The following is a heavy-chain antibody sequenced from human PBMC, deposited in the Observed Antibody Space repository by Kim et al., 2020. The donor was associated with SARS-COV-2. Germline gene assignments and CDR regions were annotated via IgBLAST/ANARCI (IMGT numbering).Heavy chain of an antibody. CDR2: VIPMLAIA. CDR1: GGTFSSYV. V-gene: IGHV1-69*04. Sequence: SVKVSCKASGGTFSSYVISWVRQAPGQGLEWMGRVIPMLAIASYAQKYQGRVTITADKSTSTAYMELSSLRSEDTDVYYCARGSGGAFDIWGQGTMVTVSS. D-gene: IGHD3-16*01. CDR3: ARGSGGAFDI. J-gene: IGHJ3*02.